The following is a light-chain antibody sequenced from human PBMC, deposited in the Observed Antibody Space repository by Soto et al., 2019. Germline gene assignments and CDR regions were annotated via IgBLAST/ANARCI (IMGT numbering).Light chain of an antibody. Sequence: QSVLTQPPSVSAAPGQKVTISCSGSGSNIGNNYVSWYQQLPGTAPKLLIYENNKRPSGIPDRFSGSKSGTSATLGITGLQTGDEADYYCGTWDSSLSAGGVFGTGTKVTV. J-gene: IGLJ1*01. V-gene: IGLV1-51*02. CDR3: GTWDSSLSAGGV. CDR2: ENN. CDR1: GSNIGNNY.